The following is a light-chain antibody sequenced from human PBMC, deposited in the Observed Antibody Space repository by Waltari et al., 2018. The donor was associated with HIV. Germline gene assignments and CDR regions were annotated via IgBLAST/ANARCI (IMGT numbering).Light chain of an antibody. V-gene: IGLV3-21*02. CDR2: DDS. J-gene: IGLJ2*01. CDR3: QVWDSSTDLRV. CDR1: NIGSEG. Sequence: SYVLTQPPSVSVAPGQPARITCGGNNIGSEGVQGYQQKPSQAPVLVVYDDSDRPSGIPERFSGSSSWNTATLTISRVEAGDEADFYCQVWDSSTDLRVFGGGTKLTVL.